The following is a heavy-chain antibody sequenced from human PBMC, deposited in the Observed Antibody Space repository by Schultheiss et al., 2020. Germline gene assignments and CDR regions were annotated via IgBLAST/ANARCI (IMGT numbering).Heavy chain of an antibody. Sequence: ASVKVSCKASGYTFTSYDINWVRQAPGQRLEWMGWINAGNGNTKYSQKFQGRVTITRDTSASTAYMELSSLRSEDTAVYYCAREMASSSWYDYWGQGTLVTVSS. CDR3: AREMASSSWYDY. V-gene: IGHV1-3*01. J-gene: IGHJ4*02. CDR1: GYTFTSYD. D-gene: IGHD6-13*01. CDR2: INAGNGNT.